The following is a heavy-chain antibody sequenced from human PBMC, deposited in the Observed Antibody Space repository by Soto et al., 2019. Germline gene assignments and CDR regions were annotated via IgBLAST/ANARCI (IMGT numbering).Heavy chain of an antibody. Sequence: SETLSPTCSVAGASITRSSYYWAWIRQPPGKGLEWIASIHSQRGSNYYDPALKGRVLISVDTSMNHFSLNLSSVTAADTAVYYCARPGDAYGLDVWGQGTTVTVSS. CDR2: IHSQRGSN. J-gene: IGHJ6*02. D-gene: IGHD2-21*02. CDR1: GASITRSSYY. CDR3: ARPGDAYGLDV. V-gene: IGHV4-39*01.